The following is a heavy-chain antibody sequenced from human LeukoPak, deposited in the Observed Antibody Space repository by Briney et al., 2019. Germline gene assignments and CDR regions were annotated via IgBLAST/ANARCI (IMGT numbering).Heavy chain of an antibody. CDR1: CYAFGEYG. D-gene: IGHD1-7*01. Sequence: SVKLSCKTSCYAFGEYGISGVRQAPGQGLEWMGGISGNSGDTMYTQKFQGRATMTTDTSTSTAYIDLRSLRPADTAIYYCAKDEKNYQRGPFEFWGQGTLVTVSS. CDR2: ISGNSGDT. J-gene: IGHJ4*02. V-gene: IGHV1-18*01. CDR3: AKDEKNYQRGPFEF.